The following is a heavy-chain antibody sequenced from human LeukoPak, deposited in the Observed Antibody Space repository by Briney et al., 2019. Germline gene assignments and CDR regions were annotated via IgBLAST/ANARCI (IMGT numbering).Heavy chain of an antibody. CDR1: GASINDFY. D-gene: IGHD5-12*01. V-gene: IGHV4-59*01. Sequence: SETLSPTCAVSGASINDFYWTWLRQPPGKGLEWIGYVYYGGSTNYNPSLKSRVSMSVDTSKNQFSLTLTSVTVADTAFYYCARGGIRGYSAFDNLDFWGLGTHVTVSS. CDR2: VYYGGST. CDR3: ARGGIRGYSAFDNLDF. J-gene: IGHJ4*02.